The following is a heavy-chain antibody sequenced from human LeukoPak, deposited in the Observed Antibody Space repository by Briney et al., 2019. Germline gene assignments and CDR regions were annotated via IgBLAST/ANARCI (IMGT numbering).Heavy chain of an antibody. CDR1: GVTFSSYS. V-gene: IGHV3-21*01. CDR2: ISSSSSYI. CDR3: ASGGDRDYMDV. D-gene: IGHD3-16*02. J-gene: IGHJ6*03. Sequence: PGGSLRLSRAASGVTFSSYSMNWVRQAPGKGLEWVSSISSSSSYIYYADSLRGRFTISRDSARNSLYLQMNSLRAEDTAVYFCASGGDRDYMDVWGKETTVTVSS.